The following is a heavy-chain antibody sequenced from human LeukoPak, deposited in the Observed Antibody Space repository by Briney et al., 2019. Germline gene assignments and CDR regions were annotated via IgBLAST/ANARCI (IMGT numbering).Heavy chain of an antibody. CDR1: GGSISSSSYY. V-gene: IGHV4-39*07. CDR2: INHSGST. CDR3: ARFGSGWHYFDY. Sequence: PSETLSLTCTVSGGSISSSSYYWSWIRQPPGKALEWIGEINHSGSTNYNPSLKSRVTISVDTSKNQFSLKLSSVTAADTAVYYCARFGSGWHYFDYWGQGTLVTVSS. D-gene: IGHD6-19*01. J-gene: IGHJ4*02.